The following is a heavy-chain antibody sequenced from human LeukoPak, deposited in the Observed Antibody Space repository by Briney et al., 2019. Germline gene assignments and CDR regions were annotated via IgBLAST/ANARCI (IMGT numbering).Heavy chain of an antibody. CDR3: AREVLYNWNRVAGFDP. Sequence: SVKVSCKASGGTFSSYAISWVRQAPGRGLEWMGRIIPILGIANYAQKFQGRVTITADKSTSTAYMELSSLRSEDTAVYYCAREVLYNWNRVAGFDPWGQGTLVTVSS. D-gene: IGHD1-20*01. V-gene: IGHV1-69*04. J-gene: IGHJ5*02. CDR1: GGTFSSYA. CDR2: IIPILGIA.